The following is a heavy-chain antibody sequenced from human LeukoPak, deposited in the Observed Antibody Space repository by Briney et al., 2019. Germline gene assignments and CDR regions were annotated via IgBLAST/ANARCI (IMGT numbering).Heavy chain of an antibody. CDR3: AKGLRESDY. CDR2: ISGSGGST. CDR1: GLTFSGYA. J-gene: IGHJ4*02. V-gene: IGHV3-23*01. Sequence: GGSLRLSCAASGLTFSGYAMSWVRQPPGKWLEWVSAISGSGGSTYYADSVKGRFTISRDNSKNTLYMQTDCLRAEDTAVYYCAKGLRESDYWGQGTLVTVPS.